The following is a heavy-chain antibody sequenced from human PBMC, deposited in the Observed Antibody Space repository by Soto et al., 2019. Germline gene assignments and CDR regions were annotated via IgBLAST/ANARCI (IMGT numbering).Heavy chain of an antibody. Sequence: QVQLQESGPGLVKPSQTLSLTCTVSGGSISSGGYYWSWIRQHPGKGLEWIGYIYYSGSTYYNPYLNIRVTISVDTSKNQFSLKLSSVTAADTAVYYCARRSKEYQPPHRGGMDVWGQGTTVTVSS. CDR3: ARRSKEYQPPHRGGMDV. CDR1: GGSISSGGYY. CDR2: IYYSGST. J-gene: IGHJ6*02. D-gene: IGHD2-2*01. V-gene: IGHV4-31*03.